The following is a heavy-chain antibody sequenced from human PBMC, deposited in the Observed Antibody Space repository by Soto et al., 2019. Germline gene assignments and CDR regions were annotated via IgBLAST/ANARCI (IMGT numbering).Heavy chain of an antibody. CDR2: FDPEDGET. J-gene: IGHJ4*02. CDR3: ATEPSDYYDSSGYYYV. Sequence: ASVKVSCKVSGYTLTELSMHWVRQAPGKGLEWMGGFDPEDGETIYAQKFQGRVTMTEDTSTDTAYMELSSLRSEDTAVYYCATEPSDYYDSSGYYYVWGQGTLVTVSS. V-gene: IGHV1-24*01. CDR1: GYTLTELS. D-gene: IGHD3-22*01.